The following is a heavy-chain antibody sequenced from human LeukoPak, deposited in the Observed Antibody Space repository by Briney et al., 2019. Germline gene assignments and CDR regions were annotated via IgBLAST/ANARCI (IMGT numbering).Heavy chain of an antibody. Sequence: SSETLSLTCTVSGGSISSGDYYWSWIRQPPGKGLEWIGYIYYSGSTYYNPSLKSRVTISVNTSKNQCSLKLSSVTAADTAVYYCARGLAPTDWYFDLWGRGTLVTVSS. D-gene: IGHD2-15*01. CDR3: ARGLAPTDWYFDL. V-gene: IGHV4-30-4*08. CDR2: IYYSGST. J-gene: IGHJ2*01. CDR1: GGSISSGDYY.